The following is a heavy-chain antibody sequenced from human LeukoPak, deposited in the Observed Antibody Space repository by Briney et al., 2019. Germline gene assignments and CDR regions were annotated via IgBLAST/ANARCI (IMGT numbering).Heavy chain of an antibody. CDR1: GFTFSSYS. Sequence: GGSLRLSCAASGFTFSSYSMNWVRQAPGKGLEWLSSISGSSSYIYYADSVKGRFTISRDNARISLYLQMNSLRAEDTAVYYCAKSGYNRFDYWGQGTLVTVSS. D-gene: IGHD5-24*01. CDR3: AKSGYNRFDY. CDR2: ISGSSSYI. V-gene: IGHV3-21*04. J-gene: IGHJ4*02.